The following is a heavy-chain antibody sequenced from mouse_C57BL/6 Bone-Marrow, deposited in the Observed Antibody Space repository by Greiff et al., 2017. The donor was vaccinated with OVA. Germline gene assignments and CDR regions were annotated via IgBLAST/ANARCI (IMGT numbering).Heavy chain of an antibody. CDR2: VSSGSSTI. CDR1: GFTFSDYG. J-gene: IGHJ1*03. V-gene: IGHV5-17*01. Sequence: EVQLVESGGGLVKPGGSLKLSCAASGFTFSDYGMHWVRQAPEKGLEWVAYVSSGSSTIYYADTVKGRFTISRDNAKNTLFLQMTSLRSEDTAMYYCARQGPLYWYFDVWGTGTTVTVSS. CDR3: ARQGPLYWYFDV.